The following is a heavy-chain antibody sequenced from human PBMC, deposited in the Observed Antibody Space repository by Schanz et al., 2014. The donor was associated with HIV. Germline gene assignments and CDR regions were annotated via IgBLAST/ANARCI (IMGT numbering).Heavy chain of an antibody. Sequence: VQLVESGGGLVKPGGSLRLSCAASGFTFTNAWMSWVRQAPGKGLEWVSSISETGGSTYYAASVRGRFSISRDTSKETLSLQMNSLRAEDTAVYYCALVGVWYYYGMDVWGHGTTVAVSS. CDR1: GFTFTNAW. D-gene: IGHD2-8*01. V-gene: IGHV3-23*04. CDR3: ALVGVWYYYGMDV. J-gene: IGHJ6*02. CDR2: ISETGGST.